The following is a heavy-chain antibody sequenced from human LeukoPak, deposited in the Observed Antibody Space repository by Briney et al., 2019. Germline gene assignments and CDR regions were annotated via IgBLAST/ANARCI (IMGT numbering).Heavy chain of an antibody. V-gene: IGHV4-39*07. CDR2: IYYSGST. CDR3: SRDNIHYYDSSGYSDC. CDR1: GGSISSSSYY. Sequence: PSETLSLTCTVSGGSISSSSYYWGWIRQPPGKGLEWIGNIYYSGSTYYNPSLKSRVTISVDTSKNQFSLNLSSVTAADTAVYYCSRDNIHYYDSSGYSDCWGQGTLVTVSS. D-gene: IGHD3-22*01. J-gene: IGHJ4*02.